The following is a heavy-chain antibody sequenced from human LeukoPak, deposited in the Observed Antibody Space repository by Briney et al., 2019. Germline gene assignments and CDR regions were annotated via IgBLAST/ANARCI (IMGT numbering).Heavy chain of an antibody. Sequence: LRLSCAASGFTFDDYAMHWVRQAPGKGLEWVSGISWNSGSIGYADSVKGRFTISRDNAKNSLYLQMNSLRAEDTALYYCAKVSGSGSYYKTAEFDYWGQGTLVTVSS. CDR2: ISWNSGSI. CDR1: GFTFDDYA. CDR3: AKVSGSGSYYKTAEFDY. D-gene: IGHD3-10*01. V-gene: IGHV3-9*01. J-gene: IGHJ4*02.